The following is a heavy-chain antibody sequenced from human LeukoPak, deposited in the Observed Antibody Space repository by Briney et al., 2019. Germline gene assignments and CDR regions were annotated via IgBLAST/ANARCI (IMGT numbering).Heavy chain of an antibody. CDR3: ASIAAAGTLYFDY. CDR1: GYTFTSYD. Sequence: ASVKVSCKASGYTFTSYDINWVRQATGQGLEWMGWMNPNSGNTGYAQKFQGRVTMTRDTSISTAYMELGRLRSDDTAVYYCASIAAAGTLYFDYWGQGTLVTVSS. D-gene: IGHD6-13*01. V-gene: IGHV1-8*01. CDR2: MNPNSGNT. J-gene: IGHJ4*02.